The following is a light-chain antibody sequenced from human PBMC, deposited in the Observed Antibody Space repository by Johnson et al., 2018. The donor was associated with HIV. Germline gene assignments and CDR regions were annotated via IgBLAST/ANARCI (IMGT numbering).Light chain of an antibody. J-gene: IGLJ1*01. Sequence: QSVLTQPPSVSAAPGQKVTISCSGSSSNIGNNYVSWYQQLPGTAPKLLIYENNKRPSGIPDRFSGSKSGTSATLGITGLQPGDEADYYCAAWDSGRGAHYFFGTGTKVTVL. CDR1: SSNIGNNY. CDR2: ENN. V-gene: IGLV1-51*02. CDR3: AAWDSGRGAHYF.